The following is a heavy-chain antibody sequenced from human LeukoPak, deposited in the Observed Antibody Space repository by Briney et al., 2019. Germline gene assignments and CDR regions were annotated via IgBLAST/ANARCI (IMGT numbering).Heavy chain of an antibody. CDR2: ISAYNGNT. CDR1: GYTFTSYG. Sequence: ASVKVSCKASGYTFTSYGISWVRQAPGQGLEWMGWISAYNGNTNYAQKLQGRVTMTTDTSTSTAYMELRSLRSDDTAVYYCARDLWVGATSYYYYGMDVWGQGTTVTVSS. V-gene: IGHV1-18*01. D-gene: IGHD1-26*01. J-gene: IGHJ6*02. CDR3: ARDLWVGATSYYYYGMDV.